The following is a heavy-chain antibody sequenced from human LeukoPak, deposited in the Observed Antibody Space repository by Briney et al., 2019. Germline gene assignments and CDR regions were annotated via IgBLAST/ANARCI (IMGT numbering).Heavy chain of an antibody. CDR2: IIPIFGTA. Sequence: GASVKVSCKASGGTFSSYAISWVRQAPGQGLEWMGGIIPIFGTANYAQKFQGRVTITADESTSTAYMELSRLRSDDTAVYYCARGYIAVAVDAFDIWGQGTMVTVSS. V-gene: IGHV1-69*13. CDR3: ARGYIAVAVDAFDI. J-gene: IGHJ3*02. D-gene: IGHD6-19*01. CDR1: GGTFSSYA.